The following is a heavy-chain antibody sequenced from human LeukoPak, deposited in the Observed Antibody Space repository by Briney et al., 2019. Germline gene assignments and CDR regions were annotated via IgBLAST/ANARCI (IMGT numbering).Heavy chain of an antibody. J-gene: IGHJ4*02. D-gene: IGHD6-19*01. CDR1: GFTFSSYA. CDR3: ARGAVADFDY. Sequence: GGSLRLSCAASGFTFSSYAMHWVRQAPGKGLEWVAVISYDGSNKYYADSVKGRFTISRDNSKNTLYLQMNSLRAEDTAVYYCARGAVADFDYWGQGTLVTVSS. CDR2: ISYDGSNK. V-gene: IGHV3-30-3*01.